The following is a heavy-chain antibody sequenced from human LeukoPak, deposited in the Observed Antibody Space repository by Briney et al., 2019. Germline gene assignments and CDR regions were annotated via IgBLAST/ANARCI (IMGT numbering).Heavy chain of an antibody. V-gene: IGHV3-21*01. D-gene: IGHD3-3*01. J-gene: IGHJ6*03. CDR1: GFTFSRNS. Sequence: PGGSLRLSCAASGFTFSRNSMNWVRQAPGKGLEWVSSISSSSSSYIYYADSVKGRFTISRDNAKNSLYLQMNSLRAEDTAVYYCARGFGVAYYYYSMDVWGKGTTVTISS. CDR2: ISSSSSSYI. CDR3: ARGFGVAYYYYSMDV.